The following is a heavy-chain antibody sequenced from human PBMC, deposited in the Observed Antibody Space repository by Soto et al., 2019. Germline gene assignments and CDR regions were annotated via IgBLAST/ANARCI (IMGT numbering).Heavy chain of an antibody. CDR3: ARDRRKNYYDSSGKDYYYGMDV. D-gene: IGHD3-22*01. V-gene: IGHV4-31*03. CDR1: GGSIISGGYY. J-gene: IGHJ6*02. CDR2: IYYSGST. Sequence: PPETLSLTCTFSGGSIISGGYYWSWIRQHPGKGLEWIGYIYYSGSTYYNPSLKSRVTISVDTSKNQFSLKLSSVTAADTAVYYCARDRRKNYYDSSGKDYYYGMDVWGQGTTVTVSS.